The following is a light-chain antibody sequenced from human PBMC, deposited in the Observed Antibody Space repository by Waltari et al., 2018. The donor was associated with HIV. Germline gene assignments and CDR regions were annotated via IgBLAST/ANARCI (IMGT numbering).Light chain of an antibody. Sequence: EIVLTQSPGTLSLSPGERATLSCRASQSVSSTYLAWYQQRPCQAPRLVMYDISTRATDIPDRFSGSGSGTDFTLTISRLEPEDFAVYYCHQYATSPLTFGGGTKVEIK. J-gene: IGKJ4*01. CDR1: QSVSSTY. V-gene: IGKV3-20*01. CDR2: DIS. CDR3: HQYATSPLT.